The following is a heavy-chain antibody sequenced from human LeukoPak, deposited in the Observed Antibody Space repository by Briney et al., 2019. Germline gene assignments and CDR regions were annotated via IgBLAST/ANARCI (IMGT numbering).Heavy chain of an antibody. D-gene: IGHD2-21*01. CDR2: ISYDGSNK. J-gene: IGHJ4*02. CDR1: GFTFSSYG. V-gene: IGHV3-30*03. CDR3: VRGGAHSNFEY. Sequence: GRSLRLSCAASGFTFSSYGMHWVRQAPGKGLEWVAVISYDGSNKYYADSVKGRFTISRDNAKNTLYLQMNSLRADDTAVYHCVRGGAHSNFEYWGQGTLVTVSS.